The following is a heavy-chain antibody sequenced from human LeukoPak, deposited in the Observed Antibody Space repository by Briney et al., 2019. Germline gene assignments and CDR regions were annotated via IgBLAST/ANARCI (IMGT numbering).Heavy chain of an antibody. CDR3: ARDPTPDY. V-gene: IGHV3-48*02. CDR1: GFTFSIYW. Sequence: PGGSLRLSRAASGFTFSIYWMNWVRQAPGKGLEWFSYISGSSSTTYYADSVKGRFTISRDNAKNSLYLQINSLRDEDTAVYYCARDPTPDYWGQGTLVTVSS. CDR2: ISGSSSTT. J-gene: IGHJ4*02.